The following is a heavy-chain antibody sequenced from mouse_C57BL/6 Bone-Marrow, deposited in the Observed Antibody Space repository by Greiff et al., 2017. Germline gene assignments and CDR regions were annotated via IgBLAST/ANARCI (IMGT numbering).Heavy chain of an antibody. CDR1: GYAFTNYL. J-gene: IGHJ3*01. CDR2: INPGSGGT. V-gene: IGHV1-54*01. Sequence: VQLQQSGAELVRPGTSVKVSCKASGYAFTNYLIEWVKQRPGQGLEWIGVINPGSGGTNYNEKVKGKATLTADKASSTAYMQLSSLTSEDSAVYFCARSKNWDSWFAYWGQGTLVTVSA. D-gene: IGHD4-1*01. CDR3: ARSKNWDSWFAY.